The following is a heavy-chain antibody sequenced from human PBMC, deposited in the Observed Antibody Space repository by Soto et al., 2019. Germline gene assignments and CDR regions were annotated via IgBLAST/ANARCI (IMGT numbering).Heavy chain of an antibody. D-gene: IGHD3-3*01. Sequence: GGSLRLSCTASGFTFSSSAMSWVRQAPGRGLEWVSGISGSGAGTYYADSVKGRFTISRDNSKNTMYLQMSGLRAEDAAVYYCAKGPTVFGAVISFDYYYGMYVWGQGTPVTVSS. CDR3: AKGPTVFGAVISFDYYYGMYV. CDR2: ISGSGAGT. J-gene: IGHJ6*02. CDR1: GFTFSSSA. V-gene: IGHV3-23*01.